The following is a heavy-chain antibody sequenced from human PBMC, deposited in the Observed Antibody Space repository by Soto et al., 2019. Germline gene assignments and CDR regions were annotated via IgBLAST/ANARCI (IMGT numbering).Heavy chain of an antibody. D-gene: IGHD6-19*01. Sequence: PGGSLRLSCVASGFTLSCFSMSWVRQTPGKGLEWVSSITTGNDYISYADSVKGRFTISRDNAKNSLFLQMNSLRAEDTALYFCARDSYSSLFDSWGQGTLVTVSS. CDR3: ARDSYSSLFDS. CDR1: GFTLSCFS. V-gene: IGHV3-21*01. CDR2: ITTGNDYI. J-gene: IGHJ5*01.